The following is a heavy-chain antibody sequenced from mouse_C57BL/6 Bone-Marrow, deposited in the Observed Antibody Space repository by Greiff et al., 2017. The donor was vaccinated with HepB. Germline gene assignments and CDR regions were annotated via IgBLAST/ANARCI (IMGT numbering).Heavy chain of an antibody. CDR3: ARNSNYVPFDV. Sequence: VQLQQSGPELVKPGASVKISCKASGYTFTDYYMNWVKQSHGKSLEWIGDINPNNGGTSYNQKFKGKATLTVDKSSSTAYMELRSLTSEDSAVYYCARNSNYVPFDVWGTGTTVTVSS. J-gene: IGHJ1*03. CDR2: INPNNGGT. CDR1: GYTFTDYY. D-gene: IGHD2-5*01. V-gene: IGHV1-26*01.